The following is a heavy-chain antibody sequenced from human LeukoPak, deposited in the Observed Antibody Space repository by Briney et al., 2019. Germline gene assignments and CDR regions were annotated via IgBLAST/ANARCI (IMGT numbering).Heavy chain of an antibody. CDR2: ISAYNGNA. Sequence: GASVKVSCKASGYTFTSYGISWVRQAPGQGLERMGWISAYNGNANYAQKFQGRVTMTTDTSASTAYMELRSLRSDDTAVYYCARVRAPYYYDSSGYYEYWGQGTLVTVSS. D-gene: IGHD3-22*01. CDR1: GYTFTSYG. CDR3: ARVRAPYYYDSSGYYEY. V-gene: IGHV1-18*01. J-gene: IGHJ4*02.